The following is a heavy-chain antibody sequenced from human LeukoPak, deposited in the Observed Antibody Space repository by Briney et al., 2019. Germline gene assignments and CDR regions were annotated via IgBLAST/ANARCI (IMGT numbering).Heavy chain of an antibody. D-gene: IGHD4-17*01. J-gene: IGHJ4*02. CDR1: GGSISSYY. Sequence: SETLSLTCTVSGGSISSYYWSWIRQPPGKGLEWIGYIYYSGSTNYNPSLKSRVTISVDTSKNQFSLKLSSVTAADTAVYYCARVPTTVTTEYYFDYWGQGTLVTVSS. CDR2: IYYSGST. CDR3: ARVPTTVTTEYYFDY. V-gene: IGHV4-59*08.